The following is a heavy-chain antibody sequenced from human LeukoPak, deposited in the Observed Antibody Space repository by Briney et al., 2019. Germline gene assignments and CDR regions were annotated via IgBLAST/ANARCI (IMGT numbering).Heavy chain of an antibody. CDR3: ARVLKTTIDY. Sequence: SETLSLTCAVYGGSFSGYYWNWVRQPPGRGLEWIGETDHGGSANYNPSLKSRVTISVDKSENQFSLKLSSVTAADTAVYYCARVLKTTIDYWGQGTLVTVSS. D-gene: IGHD1-26*01. J-gene: IGHJ4*02. CDR2: TDHGGSA. V-gene: IGHV4-34*01. CDR1: GGSFSGYY.